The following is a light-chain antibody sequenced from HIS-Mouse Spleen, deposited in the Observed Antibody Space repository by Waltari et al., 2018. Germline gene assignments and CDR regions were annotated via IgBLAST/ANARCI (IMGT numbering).Light chain of an antibody. CDR2: ERS. Sequence: QSALTQPASVSGSPGQSITIPCNGTSSDVGSYNLASWYQQHPGKAPKPMIYERSKRPSGVSNRFSGSKSGNTASLTISGLQAEDEADYYCCSYAGSSTWVFGGGTKLTVL. CDR3: CSYAGSSTWV. J-gene: IGLJ3*02. CDR1: SSDVGSYNL. V-gene: IGLV2-23*01.